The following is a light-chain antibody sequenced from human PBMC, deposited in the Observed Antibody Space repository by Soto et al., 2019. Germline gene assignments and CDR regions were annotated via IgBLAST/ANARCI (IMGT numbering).Light chain of an antibody. CDR3: QKYNNWPLT. Sequence: VLTQSPGTLSLSPGDSATLSCRDSQSVSSSYLAWYQQKTGQAPRLLIYGESSRATGIPARLSGSGSGTELNLTISRLQSEDFAVYYCQKYNNWPLTFGQGTRLEIK. CDR1: QSVSSSY. J-gene: IGKJ5*01. V-gene: IGKV3-20*01. CDR2: GES.